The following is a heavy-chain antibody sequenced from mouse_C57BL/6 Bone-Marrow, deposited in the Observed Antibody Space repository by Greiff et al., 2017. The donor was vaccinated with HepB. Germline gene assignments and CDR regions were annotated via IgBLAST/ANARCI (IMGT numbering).Heavy chain of an antibody. J-gene: IGHJ4*01. CDR3: ASLYYDYPYAMDY. CDR2: IYPGSGST. CDR1: GYTFTSYW. D-gene: IGHD2-4*01. Sequence: QVQLQQPGAELVKPGASVKMSCKASGYTFTSYWITWVKQRPGQGLEWIGDIYPGSGSTNYNEKFKSKATLTVDTSSSTAYMQLSSLTSEDSAVYYCASLYYDYPYAMDYWGQGTSVTVSS. V-gene: IGHV1-55*01.